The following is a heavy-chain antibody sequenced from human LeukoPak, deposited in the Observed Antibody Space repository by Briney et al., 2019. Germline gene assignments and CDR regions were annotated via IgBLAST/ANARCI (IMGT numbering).Heavy chain of an antibody. CDR1: GGTFSSYA. CDR2: IIPIFGTA. V-gene: IGHV1-69*01. D-gene: IGHD3-3*01. J-gene: IGHJ6*02. Sequence: GASVTVSCTASGGTFSSYAISWVRQAPGQGLEWMGGIIPIFGTANYAQKFQGRVTITADESTSTAYMELSSLRSEDTAVYYCARNYDFWSGYPYYYGMDVWGQGTTVTVSS. CDR3: ARNYDFWSGYPYYYGMDV.